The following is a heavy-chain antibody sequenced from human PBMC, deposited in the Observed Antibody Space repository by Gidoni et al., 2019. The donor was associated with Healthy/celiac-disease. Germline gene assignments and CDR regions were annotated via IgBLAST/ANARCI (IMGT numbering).Heavy chain of an antibody. CDR2: IYYSGST. V-gene: IGHV4-39*01. D-gene: IGHD3-22*01. CDR3: ARHSDSSGYYYDLDY. J-gene: IGHJ4*02. CDR1: GGSISSSSYY. Sequence: QLQLQESGPGPVKPSETLSLTCTVSGGSISSSSYYWGWIRQPPGKGLEWIGSIYYSGSTYYNPSLKSRVTISVDTSKNQFSLKLSSVTAADTAVYYCARHSDSSGYYYDLDYWGQGTLVTVSS.